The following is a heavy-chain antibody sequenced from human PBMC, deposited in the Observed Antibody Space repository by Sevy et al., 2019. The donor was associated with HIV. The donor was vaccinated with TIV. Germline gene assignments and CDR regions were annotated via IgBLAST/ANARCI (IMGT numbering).Heavy chain of an antibody. CDR2: IKADGSDK. CDR1: GFTCRANW. Sequence: GGSLRRSCAASGFTCRANWMNWVRQAPGKGLEWVANIKADGSDKHYVDSVEGRFTISRDNAKNLLFLQMNSLRVEDTAVYYCAHETFGRFESWGQGTLVTVSS. J-gene: IGHJ4*02. D-gene: IGHD3-16*01. CDR3: AHETFGRFES. V-gene: IGHV3-7*01.